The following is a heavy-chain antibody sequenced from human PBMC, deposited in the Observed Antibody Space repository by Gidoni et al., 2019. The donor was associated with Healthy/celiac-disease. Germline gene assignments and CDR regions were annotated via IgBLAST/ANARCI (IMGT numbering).Heavy chain of an antibody. J-gene: IGHJ4*02. CDR1: GLTFDDYA. V-gene: IGHV3-9*01. D-gene: IGHD3-16*01. Sequence: EVQLVESGGGLVQPGRSLRLSVAASGLTFDDYAMHWVRQAPGKGLEWVSGISWNSGSIGYADSVKGRFTISRDNAKNSLYLQMNSLRAEDTALYYCAKVANVLTKNGFFDYWGQGTLVTVSS. CDR3: AKVANVLTKNGFFDY. CDR2: ISWNSGSI.